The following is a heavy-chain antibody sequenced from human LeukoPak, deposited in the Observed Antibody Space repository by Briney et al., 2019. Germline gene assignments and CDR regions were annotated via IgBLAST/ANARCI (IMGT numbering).Heavy chain of an antibody. CDR2: ISGSGGST. CDR1: A. V-gene: IGHV3-23*01. J-gene: IGHJ4*02. Sequence: AMSWVRQAPGKGLRWVSAISGSGGSTYYADSVKGRFTISRDNSKNTLYLQMNSLRAEDTAVYYCARGHSGWYDYWGQGTLVTVSS. CDR3: ARGHSGWYDY. D-gene: IGHD6-19*01.